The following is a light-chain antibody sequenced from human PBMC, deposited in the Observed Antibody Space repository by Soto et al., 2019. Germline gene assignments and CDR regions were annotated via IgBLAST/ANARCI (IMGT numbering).Light chain of an antibody. CDR1: SSNIGSNY. V-gene: IGLV1-47*01. Sequence: QPVLTQSPSASGTPGQRVTISFSGSSSNIGSNYVYWYQQLPGTAPKLLIYRNNQRPSGVPDRFSGSKSGTSASLAISGLRSEDEADYYCAAWDNSLSGRGVFGTGTKVPVL. CDR2: RNN. CDR3: AAWDNSLSGRGV. J-gene: IGLJ1*01.